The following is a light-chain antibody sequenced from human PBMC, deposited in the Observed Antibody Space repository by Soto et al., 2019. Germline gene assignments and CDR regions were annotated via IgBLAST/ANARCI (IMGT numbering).Light chain of an antibody. CDR2: DND. Sequence: QSVLTQPPSVSAAPGQKVTISCSGSNSNIGNNYVSWYQHLPGAAPKLIIYDNDKRSSGIPDRFSGSKSGTSATLDITGLQTGDEADNYCGTWDSTLSGVFGTGTKVTVL. J-gene: IGLJ1*01. CDR3: GTWDSTLSGV. V-gene: IGLV1-51*01. CDR1: NSNIGNNY.